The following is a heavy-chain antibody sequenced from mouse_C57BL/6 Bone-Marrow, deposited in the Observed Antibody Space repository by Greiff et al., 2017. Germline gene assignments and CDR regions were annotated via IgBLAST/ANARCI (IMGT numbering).Heavy chain of an antibody. D-gene: IGHD2-1*01. Sequence: QVQLQQPGAELVRPGTSVKLSCKASGYTFTGYWMHWVKQRPGQGLEWIGVIDPSDSYTNYNQKFKGKATLTVDTSSSTAYMQLSSLTSEDSAVYYCARNYYGNYGFYAMDYWGQGTSVTVSS. V-gene: IGHV1-59*01. J-gene: IGHJ4*01. CDR1: GYTFTGYW. CDR3: ARNYYGNYGFYAMDY. CDR2: IDPSDSYT.